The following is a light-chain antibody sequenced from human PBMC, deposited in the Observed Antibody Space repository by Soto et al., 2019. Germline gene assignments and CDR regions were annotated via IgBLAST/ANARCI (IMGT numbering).Light chain of an antibody. J-gene: IGKJ4*01. Sequence: DIQMTQSPSSLSASVGDRVTITCRASQNIRNSLGWYQQKPGKAPKLLIHAASTLQSGVPSRFSGSGSGTDFTLTISCLQSEDFATYYCQQYYSYPLTFGGGTKVDIK. CDR1: QNIRNS. V-gene: IGKV1-17*01. CDR3: QQYYSYPLT. CDR2: AAS.